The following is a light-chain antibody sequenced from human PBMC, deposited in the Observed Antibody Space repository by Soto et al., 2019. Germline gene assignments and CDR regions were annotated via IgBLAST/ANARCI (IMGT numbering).Light chain of an antibody. CDR3: TSWTTSTTMI. CDR1: SSDIGAYNF. Sequence: QSALTQPASVSGSPGQSITISCTGTSSDIGAYNFVSWYQQHPGKAPKLMLYDVNIRPSGVSNRFSGSKSGNTASLTISGLHAEDDADYYCTSWTTSTTMIFGGGTKVTVL. V-gene: IGLV2-14*03. CDR2: DVN. J-gene: IGLJ2*01.